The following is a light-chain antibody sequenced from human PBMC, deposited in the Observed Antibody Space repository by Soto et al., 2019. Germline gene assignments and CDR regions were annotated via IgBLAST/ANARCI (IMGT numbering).Light chain of an antibody. Sequence: EIVLTQSPGTLSLSPGERSTLSCRASQSVSSSYLAWYQQKPGQAPRLLMYGTSTRATGTPDRFSGSGSGTDFTLTISSLEPEDVAVYYCQQYGSSPRTFGQGTKVEVK. J-gene: IGKJ1*01. CDR1: QSVSSSY. CDR2: GTS. V-gene: IGKV3-20*01. CDR3: QQYGSSPRT.